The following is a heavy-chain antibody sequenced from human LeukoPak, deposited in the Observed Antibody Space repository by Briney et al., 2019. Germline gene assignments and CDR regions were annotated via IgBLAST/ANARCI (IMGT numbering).Heavy chain of an antibody. CDR2: ITSSGSSM. CDR3: MRALNDGFDI. CDR1: GFTFRDYY. V-gene: IGHV3-11*04. J-gene: IGHJ3*02. Sequence: GVSLRLSCAASGFTFRDYYMGWIRQAPGKGLEWVSYITSSGSSMYNADSVKGRFTISRDNARNSLHLQMNSLRAEDTAVYFCMRALNDGFDIWGQGTMVTVSS.